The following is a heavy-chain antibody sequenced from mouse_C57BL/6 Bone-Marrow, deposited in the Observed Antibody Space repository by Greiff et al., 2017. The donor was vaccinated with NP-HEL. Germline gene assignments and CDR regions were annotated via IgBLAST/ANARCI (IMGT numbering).Heavy chain of an antibody. CDR3: ARRGDGYPYYYAMDY. CDR2: INPYNGGT. V-gene: IGHV1-19*01. Sequence: LVKPGASVKMSCKASGYTFTDYYMNWVKQSHGKSLEWIGVINPYNGGTSYNQKFKGKATLTVDKSSSTAYMELNSLTSEDSAVYYCARRGDGYPYYYAMDYWGQGTSVTVSS. J-gene: IGHJ4*01. D-gene: IGHD2-3*01. CDR1: GYTFTDYY.